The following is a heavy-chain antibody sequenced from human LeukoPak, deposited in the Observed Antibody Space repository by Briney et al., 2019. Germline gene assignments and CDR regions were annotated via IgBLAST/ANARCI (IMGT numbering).Heavy chain of an antibody. CDR3: ARDRCSSTSCPPLWFDP. CDR1: GGTFSSYA. D-gene: IGHD2-2*01. Sequence: SVKVSCRASGGTFSSYAISWVRQAPGQGLEWMGGIIPIFGTANYAQKFQGRVTITADESTSTAYMELSSLRSEDTAVYYCARDRCSSTSCPPLWFDPWGQGTLVTVSS. V-gene: IGHV1-69*01. CDR2: IIPIFGTA. J-gene: IGHJ5*02.